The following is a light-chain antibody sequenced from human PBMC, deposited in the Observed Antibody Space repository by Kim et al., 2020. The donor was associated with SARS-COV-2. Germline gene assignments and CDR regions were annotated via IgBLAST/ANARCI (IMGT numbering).Light chain of an antibody. CDR2: GAS. V-gene: IGKV3-15*01. CDR3: KQYNIWPPHT. Sequence: VSPGDRATLCCRASQGVSNNLAWYQQKAGQPPRLRIDGASSRATGIPARSSGSGSGTEFTLTISTLQSEDFAVYYCKQYNIWPPHTFGQGTKLEI. J-gene: IGKJ2*01. CDR1: QGVSNN.